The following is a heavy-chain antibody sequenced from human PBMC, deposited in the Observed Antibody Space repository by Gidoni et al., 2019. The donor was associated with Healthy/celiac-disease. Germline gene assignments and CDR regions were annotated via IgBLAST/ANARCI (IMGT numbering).Heavy chain of an antibody. Sequence: EVQLVGSGGGWFQPGGSLRPPFAASGFTFSSYEMNWVRQAPGKGLEWVSYISSSGSTIYYADSVKGRFTISRDNAKNSLYLQMNSLRAEDTAVYYCMAFDIWGQGTMVTVSS. CDR2: ISSSGSTI. V-gene: IGHV3-48*03. CDR1: GFTFSSYE. CDR3: MAFDI. J-gene: IGHJ3*02.